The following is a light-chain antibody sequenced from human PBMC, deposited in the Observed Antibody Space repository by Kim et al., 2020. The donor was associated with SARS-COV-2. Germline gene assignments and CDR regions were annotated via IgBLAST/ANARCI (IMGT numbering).Light chain of an antibody. Sequence: SASVGDRVTITCQASQDISNYLNWYQQKPGKAPKLLIYDASKLEAGVPSRFSGSGSGTDFTFTISSLQPEDIATYYCQQCDNLPYTFGQGTKLEIK. CDR2: DAS. CDR3: QQCDNLPYT. J-gene: IGKJ2*01. CDR1: QDISNY. V-gene: IGKV1-33*01.